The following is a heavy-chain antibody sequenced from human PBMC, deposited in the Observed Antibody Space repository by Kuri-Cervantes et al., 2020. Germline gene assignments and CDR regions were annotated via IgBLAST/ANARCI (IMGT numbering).Heavy chain of an antibody. Sequence: ASVKVSCKASGYTFTSYGISWVRQAPGQGLEWMGWISAYNGNTNYAQKLQGRVTMTTDTSTSTAYMELSSLRSEDTAVYYCARVVVAATHWFDPWGQGTLVTVSS. J-gene: IGHJ5*02. CDR3: ARVVVAATHWFDP. V-gene: IGHV1-18*01. D-gene: IGHD2-15*01. CDR1: GYTFTSYG. CDR2: ISAYNGNT.